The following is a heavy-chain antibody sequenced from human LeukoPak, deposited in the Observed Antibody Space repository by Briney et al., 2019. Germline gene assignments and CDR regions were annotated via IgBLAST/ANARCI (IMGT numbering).Heavy chain of an antibody. CDR1: GGSISSYY. Sequence: SETLSLTCTVSGGSISSYYWSWIRQPPGKGLEWIGYIYYSGSTYYNPSLKSRVTISVDTSKNQFSLKLSSVTAADTAVYYCARADTTNSGSYSYYYYYYMDVWGKGTTVTVSS. V-gene: IGHV4-59*08. J-gene: IGHJ6*03. CDR2: IYYSGST. D-gene: IGHD1-26*01. CDR3: ARADTTNSGSYSYYYYYYMDV.